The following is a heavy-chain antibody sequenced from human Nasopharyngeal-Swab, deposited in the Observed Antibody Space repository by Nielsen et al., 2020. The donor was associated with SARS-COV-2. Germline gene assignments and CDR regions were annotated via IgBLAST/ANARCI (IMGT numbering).Heavy chain of an antibody. Sequence: WVRQAPGQGLEWMGGIIPIFGTANYAQKFQGRVTITADKSTSTAYMELSSLGSEDTAVYYCARSGDSNYRRPPYYYYYMDVWGKGTTVTVSS. V-gene: IGHV1-69*06. CDR2: IIPIFGTA. CDR3: ARSGDSNYRRPPYYYYYMDV. D-gene: IGHD6-13*01. J-gene: IGHJ6*03.